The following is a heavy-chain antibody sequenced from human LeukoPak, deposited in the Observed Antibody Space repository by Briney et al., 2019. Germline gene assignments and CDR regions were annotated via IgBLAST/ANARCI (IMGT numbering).Heavy chain of an antibody. CDR2: IRSKAYGGTT. CDR3: TRARDGYNLDAFDI. V-gene: IGHV3-49*03. J-gene: IGHJ3*02. D-gene: IGHD5-24*01. CDR1: GFTFGDYA. Sequence: GGSLRLSCTDSGFTFGDYAMSWFRQAPGKGLEWVGFIRSKAYGGTTEYAASVKGRFTISRDDSKGIAYLQMNSLKTEDTAVYYCTRARDGYNLDAFDIWGQGTMVTVSS.